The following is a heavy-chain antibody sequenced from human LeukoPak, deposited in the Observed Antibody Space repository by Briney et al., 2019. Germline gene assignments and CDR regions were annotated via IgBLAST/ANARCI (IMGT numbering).Heavy chain of an antibody. D-gene: IGHD1-26*01. Sequence: ASMKVSCKASGYTFTSYGINWVRQAPGQGLEWMGWISTYNGYTNYAQNLQGRVTMTTDTSASTVYLELRSLRSDDTAVYYCARTPPPTIVGAHYFDYWGQGTLVTVSS. CDR1: GYTFTSYG. J-gene: IGHJ4*02. CDR3: ARTPPPTIVGAHYFDY. V-gene: IGHV1-18*01. CDR2: ISTYNGYT.